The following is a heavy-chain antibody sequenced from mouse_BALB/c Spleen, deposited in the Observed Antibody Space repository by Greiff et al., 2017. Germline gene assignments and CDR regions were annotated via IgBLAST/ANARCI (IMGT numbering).Heavy chain of an antibody. CDR2: INPSTGYT. CDR3: ARRYDGYSYYFDY. J-gene: IGHJ2*01. V-gene: IGHV1-7*01. Sequence: VQVVESGAELAKPGASVKMSCKASGYTFTSYWMHWVKQRPGQGLEWIGYINPSTGYTEYNQKFKDKATLTADKSSSTAYMQLSSLTSEDSAVYYCARRYDGYSYYFDYWGQGTTLTVSS. CDR1: GYTFTSYW. D-gene: IGHD2-3*01.